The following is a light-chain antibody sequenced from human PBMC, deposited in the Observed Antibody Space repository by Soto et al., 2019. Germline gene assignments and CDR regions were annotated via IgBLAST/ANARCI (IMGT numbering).Light chain of an antibody. V-gene: IGKV3-20*01. Sequence: EIVLTQSPGTLSLSPGERATLSCRASQRVSSSYFAWYQQKPGQAPRLLIYGASSRATGIPDRFSGSGSGTDFTLTISRLEPADFAGWYCQQYGSSPLLTFGGGTKVEIK. CDR2: GAS. CDR3: QQYGSSPLLT. CDR1: QRVSSSY. J-gene: IGKJ4*01.